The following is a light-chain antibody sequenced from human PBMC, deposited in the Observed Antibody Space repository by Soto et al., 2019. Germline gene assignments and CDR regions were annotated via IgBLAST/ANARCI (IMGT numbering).Light chain of an antibody. J-gene: IGKJ5*01. V-gene: IGKV3-11*01. CDR1: QSVSGY. Sequence: EIVLTQSPATLSLSPGERATLSCRTSQSVSGYFAWYQQKPGRAPRLLIYDASNRATGIPARFIGSGSGTDFTLTISSLEPEDFAVYYCQQRSNWPITFGQGTRLEIK. CDR2: DAS. CDR3: QQRSNWPIT.